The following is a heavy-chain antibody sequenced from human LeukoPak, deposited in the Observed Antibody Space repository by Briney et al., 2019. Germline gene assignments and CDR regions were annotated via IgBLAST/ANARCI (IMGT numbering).Heavy chain of an antibody. D-gene: IGHD1-26*01. V-gene: IGHV1-69*04. CDR2: IITILCVA. CDR3: ATPGGSYGHYYDGMDV. Sequence: SVKVSSTASGGTFTIYAISWVCHGPRQGHGWGGRIITILCVANYAQTFQGSVTITADKSTNTAYFELISLRSEDTAVYYCATPGGSYGHYYDGMDVWGQGTTVTVSS. J-gene: IGHJ6*02. CDR1: GGTFTIYA.